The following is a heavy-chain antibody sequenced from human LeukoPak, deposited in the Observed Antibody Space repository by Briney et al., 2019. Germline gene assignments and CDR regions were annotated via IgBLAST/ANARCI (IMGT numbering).Heavy chain of an antibody. CDR3: ARGDYVWGSYRPTDY. CDR2: ISAYNGNT. CDR1: DYTFTSYG. D-gene: IGHD3-16*02. V-gene: IGHV1-18*01. Sequence: ASVKVSCKASDYTFTSYGINWVRQAPGQGLEWMGWISAYNGNTNYAQKLQGRVTMTTDTSTSTAYMELRSLRSDDTAVYYCARGDYVWGSYRPTDYWGQGTLVTVSS. J-gene: IGHJ4*02.